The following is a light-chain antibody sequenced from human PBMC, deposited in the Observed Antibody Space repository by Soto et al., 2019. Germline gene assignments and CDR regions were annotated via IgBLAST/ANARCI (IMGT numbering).Light chain of an antibody. CDR3: QQYNNWPLT. V-gene: IGKV3-15*01. CDR2: GAS. J-gene: IGKJ1*01. Sequence: PQTPATLSLSPGERATLCCRASQSVSSNLAWYQQKPGQAPRLLIYGASTRATGIPARFSGSGSGTEFTLTISSLQSEDFAVYYCQQYNNWPLTFGQGTKV. CDR1: QSVSSN.